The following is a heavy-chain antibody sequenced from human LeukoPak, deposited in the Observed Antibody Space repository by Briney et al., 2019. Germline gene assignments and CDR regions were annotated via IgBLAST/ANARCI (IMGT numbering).Heavy chain of an antibody. J-gene: IGHJ4*02. CDR3: ASGGTYYYDSSGLY. CDR1: GGTFSSYA. V-gene: IGHV1-69*13. Sequence: ASVKVSCKASGGTFSSYAISWVRQAPGQGLEWMGGIIPIFGTANYAQKFQGRVTVTVDESTSTAYMELSSLRSEDTAVYYCASGGTYYYDSSGLYWGQGTLVTVSS. CDR2: IIPIFGTA. D-gene: IGHD3-22*01.